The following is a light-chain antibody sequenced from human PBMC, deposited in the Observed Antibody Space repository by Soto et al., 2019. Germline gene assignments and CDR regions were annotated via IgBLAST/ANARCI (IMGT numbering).Light chain of an antibody. CDR2: DVT. CDR1: SSDVGGYDY. V-gene: IGLV2-14*01. CDR3: ISYASINTYV. Sequence: QSVLTQPASVSWSPGQSITISFTGNSSDVGGYDYVSWYQQHPGKAPKLMIYDVTNRPSGVSNRFSGSKSGNTASLTISGLQAEDEADYYCISYASINTYVFGTGTKVTVL. J-gene: IGLJ1*01.